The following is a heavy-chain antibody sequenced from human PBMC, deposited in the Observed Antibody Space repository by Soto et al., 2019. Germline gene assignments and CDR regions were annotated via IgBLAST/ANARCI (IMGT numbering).Heavy chain of an antibody. CDR1: GYTFTSYD. CDR2: MNPYSGNT. Sequence: QVQLVHSGAEVKKPGASVKVSCKASGYTFTSYDITWVRQATGQGREWRGWMNPYSGNTGYAQKLHGRGTMTRHTSISTAYMELSCLRSEDTAVYYCAGGAFVRSCVFCYWGKGTLVTVSS. V-gene: IGHV1-8*01. D-gene: IGHD3-10*02. CDR3: AGGAFVRSCVFCY. J-gene: IGHJ4*02.